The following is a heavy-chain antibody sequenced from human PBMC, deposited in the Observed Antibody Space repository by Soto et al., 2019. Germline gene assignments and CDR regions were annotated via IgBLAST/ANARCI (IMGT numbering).Heavy chain of an antibody. V-gene: IGHV3-48*02. J-gene: IGHJ4*02. CDR1: GFTFNSYS. Sequence: VQLVESGGGLGQPGGSLRLSCVASGFTFNSYSMNWVRQAPGKGLEWISYISSSSSTIYYRDSVKGRFTISRDNAKNSLYLQMNSLRDEDTAVYYCARDLYYYGSGSGYFDYWGQGTPVTVSS. CDR3: ARDLYYYGSGSGYFDY. CDR2: ISSSSSTI. D-gene: IGHD3-10*01.